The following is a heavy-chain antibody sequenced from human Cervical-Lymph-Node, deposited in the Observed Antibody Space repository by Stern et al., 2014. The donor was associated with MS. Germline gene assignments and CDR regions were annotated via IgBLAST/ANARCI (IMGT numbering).Heavy chain of an antibody. CDR1: GGSLNTSY. V-gene: IGHV4-59*01. CDR3: ARIWGSQALDY. D-gene: IGHD3-16*01. Sequence: QVQLQESGPGLVKPSETLFLTCTVSGGSLNTSYWSWIRQTPGKGLEYIGHIFYSGSTNYNPSLKSRVTISIDTSKNQFSLTLRSVTAADTAVYYCARIWGSQALDYWGQGTLVTVSA. J-gene: IGHJ4*02. CDR2: IFYSGST.